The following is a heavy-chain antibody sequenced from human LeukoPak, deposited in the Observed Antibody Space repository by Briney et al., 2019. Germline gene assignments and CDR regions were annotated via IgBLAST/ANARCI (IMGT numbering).Heavy chain of an antibody. Sequence: GESLKIPCKGSGYSFTSYWNGWVRRMPGKGLEWMGIIYPGDSDTRYSPSFQGQVTISAAKSISTAYLQWSSLKASDTAMYYCARHKIRSWFDPWGQGTLVTVSS. V-gene: IGHV5-51*01. CDR3: ARHKIRSWFDP. D-gene: IGHD3-16*01. J-gene: IGHJ5*02. CDR2: IYPGDSDT. CDR1: GYSFTSYW.